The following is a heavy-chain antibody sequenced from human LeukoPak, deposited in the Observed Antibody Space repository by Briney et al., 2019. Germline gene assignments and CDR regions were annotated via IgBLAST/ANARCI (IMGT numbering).Heavy chain of an antibody. CDR1: GDSISTYH. Sequence: PSETLSLTCSVSGDSISTYHWNWTRKTPGKGLEWIGYMQSTGNSNYNPSLKSRVNVFVDTSKNQFVLNLRSVTAADTAVYYCARDKRHSYGRYFDPWGQGMLVTVSS. D-gene: IGHD5-18*01. CDR2: MQSTGNS. V-gene: IGHV4-59*01. J-gene: IGHJ4*02. CDR3: ARDKRHSYGRYFDP.